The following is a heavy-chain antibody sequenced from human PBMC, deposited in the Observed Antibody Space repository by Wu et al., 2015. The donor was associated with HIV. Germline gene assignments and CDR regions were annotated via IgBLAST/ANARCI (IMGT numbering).Heavy chain of an antibody. CDR3: ARDDYYDSSGLGLPWYFDL. CDR2: ISGYNDNT. CDR1: GYTFTSYG. D-gene: IGHD3-22*01. Sequence: QGQLVQSGAEVKKPGASVKVSCKASGYTFTSYGISWVRQAPGQGLEWMGWISGYNDNTNYAQKVQGRVTMTTDTSTSTAYMELRSLRSDDTAVYYCARDDYYDSSGLGLPWYFDLWAVAPWSLSP. J-gene: IGHJ2*01. V-gene: IGHV1-18*01.